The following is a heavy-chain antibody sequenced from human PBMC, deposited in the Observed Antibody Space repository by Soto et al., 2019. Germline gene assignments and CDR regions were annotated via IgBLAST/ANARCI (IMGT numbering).Heavy chain of an antibody. V-gene: IGHV4-31*03. CDR1: GGSISSGGYY. CDR2: IYYSGST. J-gene: IGHJ4*02. CDR3: ATRTWNSVFDY. Sequence: QVQLQEAGPGLVKPSQTLSLTCTVSGGSISSGGYYWSWIRQHPGKGLEWIGYIYYSGSTYYNPSLKSRVTISVDTSKNQCSLNLSSVTAADTAVSYGATRTWNSVFDYWGQGTMVTVSS. D-gene: IGHD1-7*01.